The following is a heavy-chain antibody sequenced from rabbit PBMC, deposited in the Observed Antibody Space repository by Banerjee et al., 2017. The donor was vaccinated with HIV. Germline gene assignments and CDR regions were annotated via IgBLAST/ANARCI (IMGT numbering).Heavy chain of an antibody. CDR2: IYAGSSGST. V-gene: IGHV1S45*01. CDR1: GFDLSSYYD. J-gene: IGHJ4*01. CDR3: AREDTGSRHSPFNL. Sequence: QEQLEESGGDLFQPGGSLTLTCTASGFDLSSYYDMCWVRQAPGKGLEWIACIYAGSSGSTLYASWAKGRFTISKTSSTTVTLQMTSLTAADTATYFCAREDTGSRHSPFNLWGQGTLVTVS. D-gene: IGHD4-2*01.